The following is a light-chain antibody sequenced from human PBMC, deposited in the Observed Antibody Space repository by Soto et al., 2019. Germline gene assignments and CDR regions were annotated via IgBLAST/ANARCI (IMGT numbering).Light chain of an antibody. V-gene: IGLV2-8*01. CDR3: SSYVGNNNLV. CDR2: VVT. CDR1: SSDVGAYDY. J-gene: IGLJ2*01. Sequence: QSALTQPPSASGSPGQSVTISCTGSSSDVGAYDYVSWYQQHPGKAPKLMVYVVTKRPSGVPDRFSGSKSGNTASLTVSGLQADDEAQYYCSSYVGNNNLVFGGGTKVTVL.